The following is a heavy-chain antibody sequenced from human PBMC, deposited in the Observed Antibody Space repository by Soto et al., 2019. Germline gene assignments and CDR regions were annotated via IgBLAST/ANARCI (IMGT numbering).Heavy chain of an antibody. CDR1: GFTFSSYE. J-gene: IGHJ6*02. Sequence: PGGSLRLSCAASGFTFSSYEMNWVRQAPGKGLEWVSYISSSGSTIYYADSVKGRFTISRDNAKSSLYLQMNSLRAEDTAVYYCAREEMYYYYGMDVWGQGTTVTVSS. CDR3: AREEMYYYYGMDV. V-gene: IGHV3-48*03. CDR2: ISSSGSTI.